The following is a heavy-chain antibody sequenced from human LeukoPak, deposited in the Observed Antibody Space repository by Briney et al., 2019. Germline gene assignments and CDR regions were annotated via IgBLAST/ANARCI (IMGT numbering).Heavy chain of an antibody. D-gene: IGHD2-2*01. CDR3: AIEGGDIVVVPAAMNY. CDR2: INAGNGNT. Sequence: GSVKVSCKASGYTFTSYAMHWVRQAPGQRLEWMGWINAGNGNTKYSQKFQGRVTITRDTSASTAYMELSSLRAEDTAVYYFAIEGGDIVVVPAAMNYWGQGTLVTVSS. CDR1: GYTFTSYA. J-gene: IGHJ4*02. V-gene: IGHV1-3*01.